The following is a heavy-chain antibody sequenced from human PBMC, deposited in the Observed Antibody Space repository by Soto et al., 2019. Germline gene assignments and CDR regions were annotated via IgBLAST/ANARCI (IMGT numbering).Heavy chain of an antibody. CDR3: ERVLGQCTGGSCFAES. CDR1: GFTFSHYG. D-gene: IGHD2-8*02. V-gene: IGHV3-33*01. CDR2: IWHDGSDE. J-gene: IGHJ4*02. Sequence: QVQLVESGGGVVQPGGSLRLSCAASGFTFSHYGMHWVRQAPGRGLDWVALIWHDGSDERYADSVKGRFTISRDSSMNTLYLQMNSPGAEDTAVYYCERVLGQCTGGSCFAESWGQGTLVTVSS.